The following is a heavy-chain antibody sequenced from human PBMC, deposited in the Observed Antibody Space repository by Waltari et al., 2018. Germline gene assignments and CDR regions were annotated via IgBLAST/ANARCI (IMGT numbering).Heavy chain of an antibody. CDR2: IYYSGRT. Sequence: QLQLQESGPGLVKPSETLSLTCTVSGGSISSSSYYWGWIRQPPGKGLEWIGSIYYSGRTYYNPSLKSRVTISVDTSKNQFSLKLSSVTAADTAVYYCARHLLYCSSTSCYPNWFDPWGQGTLVTVSS. CDR1: GGSISSSSYY. CDR3: ARHLLYCSSTSCYPNWFDP. D-gene: IGHD2-2*01. J-gene: IGHJ5*02. V-gene: IGHV4-39*01.